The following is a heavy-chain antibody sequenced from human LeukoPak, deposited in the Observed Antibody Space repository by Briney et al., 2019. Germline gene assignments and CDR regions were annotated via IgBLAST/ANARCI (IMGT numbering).Heavy chain of an antibody. J-gene: IGHJ3*02. Sequence: PGGSLRLSCAASGFTFSSYGMSWVRQAPGKGLEWVSAISGSGGSTYHADSVKGRFTISRDNSKNTLYLQMNSLRAEDTAVYYCAKAFSGSYSAAFDIWGQGTMVTVSS. CDR3: AKAFSGSYSAAFDI. D-gene: IGHD1-26*01. V-gene: IGHV3-23*01. CDR1: GFTFSSYG. CDR2: ISGSGGST.